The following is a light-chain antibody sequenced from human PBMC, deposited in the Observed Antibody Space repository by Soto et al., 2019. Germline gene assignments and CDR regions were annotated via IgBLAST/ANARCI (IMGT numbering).Light chain of an antibody. CDR1: QSMSNY. Sequence: DIQMTQSPSSLSASVGDRVTITCRASQSMSNYLNWYQHKPGKAPKVLIYAASTLQSGVPSRFSGRGSGTDFTPTISSLQPEDFATYHCQQSYSTPYTFRQGTKLESK. CDR3: QQSYSTPYT. CDR2: AAS. V-gene: IGKV1-39*01. J-gene: IGKJ2*01.